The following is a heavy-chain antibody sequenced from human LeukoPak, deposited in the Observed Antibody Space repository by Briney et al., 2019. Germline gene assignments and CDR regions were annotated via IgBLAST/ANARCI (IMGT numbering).Heavy chain of an antibody. J-gene: IGHJ4*02. Sequence: SVKVFCKASGGTFSSYAISWVRQAPGQGLEWMGGSIPIFGTAYYAQRFQGRVTITADESTSTAYMELSSLRSEDTAVYYCARVGDCSSTSCYHYFDYWGQGTLVTVSS. CDR3: ARVGDCSSTSCYHYFDY. D-gene: IGHD2-2*01. V-gene: IGHV1-69*01. CDR2: SIPIFGTA. CDR1: GGTFSSYA.